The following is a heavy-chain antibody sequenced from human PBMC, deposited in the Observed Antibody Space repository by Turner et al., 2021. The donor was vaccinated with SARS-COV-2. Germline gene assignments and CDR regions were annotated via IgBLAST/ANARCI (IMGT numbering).Heavy chain of an antibody. CDR3: AREGQVGVTTGVDY. CDR1: GFTFSSYG. Sequence: QVQVVESGGGVVQPGRSLRLSCAASGFTFSSYGMHWVRQAPGKGLEWVAVIWYDGSNKYYADSVKGRFTISRDNSKNTLYLQMNSLRAEDTAVYYCAREGQVGVTTGVDYWGQGTLVTVS. J-gene: IGHJ4*02. D-gene: IGHD1-26*01. CDR2: IWYDGSNK. V-gene: IGHV3-33*01.